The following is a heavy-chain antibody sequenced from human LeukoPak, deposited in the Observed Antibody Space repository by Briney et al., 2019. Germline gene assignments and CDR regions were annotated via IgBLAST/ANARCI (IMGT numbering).Heavy chain of an antibody. CDR3: ARGLRDSNGREYFQD. V-gene: IGHV1-8*01. D-gene: IGHD3-22*01. J-gene: IGHJ1*01. Sequence: ASVKVSCKASGYTFTSYDINWVRQATGQGLEWMGWMNPNSGNTGYAQKFQGRVTMTRNTSISTAYMELSSLRSEDTAVYYCARGLRDSNGREYFQDWGQGTLVTVSS. CDR2: MNPNSGNT. CDR1: GYTFTSYD.